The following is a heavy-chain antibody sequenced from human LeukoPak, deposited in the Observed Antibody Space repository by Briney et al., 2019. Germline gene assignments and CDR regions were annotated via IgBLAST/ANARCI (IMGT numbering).Heavy chain of an antibody. CDR3: ARHTYGDFTSYYFDY. Sequence: PSETLSLTCTVSGGSISSYYWSWIRQPPGKGLEWIGYIYYSGSTNYNPSLKSRVTISVDTSKNQFSLKLSSVTAADTAVYYCARHTYGDFTSYYFDYWGQGTLVTVSS. CDR1: GGSISSYY. CDR2: IYYSGST. D-gene: IGHD4-17*01. V-gene: IGHV4-59*01. J-gene: IGHJ4*02.